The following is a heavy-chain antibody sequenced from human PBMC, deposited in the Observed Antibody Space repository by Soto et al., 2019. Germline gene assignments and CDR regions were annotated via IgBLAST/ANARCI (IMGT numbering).Heavy chain of an antibody. CDR2: ISAYNGNT. J-gene: IGHJ6*02. CDR1: GYTFTSYF. CDR3: ARQNYYSGMDV. Sequence: ASVKVSCKASGYTFTSYFITWVRQAPGQGLEWMGWISAYNGNTNYAQMLQGRVTMTTDTSTATAYMEMRSLRSDDTAVYYCARQNYYSGMDVWGQGTTVTVSS. V-gene: IGHV1-18*01.